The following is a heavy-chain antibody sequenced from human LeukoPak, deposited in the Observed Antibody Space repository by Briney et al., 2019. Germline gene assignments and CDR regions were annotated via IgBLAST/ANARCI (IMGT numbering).Heavy chain of an antibody. J-gene: IGHJ4*02. D-gene: IGHD1-26*01. CDR2: INWNGGST. CDR1: GFTFDDYG. CDR3: AKDIAPGIVGATIFDY. Sequence: RGSLRLSCAASGFTFDDYGMSWVRQAPGKGLEWVSDINWNGGSTGYADSVKGRFTISRDNAKNSLYLQMNSLRAEDMALYYCAKDIAPGIVGATIFDYWGQGTLVTVSS. V-gene: IGHV3-20*04.